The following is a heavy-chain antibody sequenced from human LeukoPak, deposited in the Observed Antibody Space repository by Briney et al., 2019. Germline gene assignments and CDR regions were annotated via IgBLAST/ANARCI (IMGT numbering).Heavy chain of an antibody. CDR3: ATSYDSSGCD. Sequence: GGSLRLSCAASGFTFSNFWMAWVRQAPGKGLEWVANIKQDGSIQYYGDSVKGRLTISRDNARNSLYLQMNSLRAEDTALYYCATSYDSSGCDWGQGTLVTVSS. CDR1: GFTFSNFW. J-gene: IGHJ4*02. V-gene: IGHV3-7*01. CDR2: IKQDGSIQ. D-gene: IGHD3-22*01.